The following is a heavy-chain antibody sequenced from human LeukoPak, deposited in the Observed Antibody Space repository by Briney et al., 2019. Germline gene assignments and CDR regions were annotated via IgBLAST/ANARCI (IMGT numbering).Heavy chain of an antibody. D-gene: IGHD1-26*01. Sequence: SETLSLTCTVSGGSISSYYWSWIRQPPGKGLEWIGYIYYSGSTNYNPSLKSRVTISVDTSKNQFSLKLSSVTAADTAVYYCARAGNSGGRVDPWGQGTLVTVSS. J-gene: IGHJ5*02. CDR1: GGSISSYY. V-gene: IGHV4-59*01. CDR3: ARAGNSGGRVDP. CDR2: IYYSGST.